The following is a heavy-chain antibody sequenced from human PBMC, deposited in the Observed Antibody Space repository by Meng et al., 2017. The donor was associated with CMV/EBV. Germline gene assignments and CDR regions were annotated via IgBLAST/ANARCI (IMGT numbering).Heavy chain of an antibody. CDR3: ARAKVEEDPPWFDP. Sequence: GSLRLSCTVSGGSISSSSYYWGWIRQPPGKGLEWIGSIYYSGSTYYNPSLKSRVTISVDTSKNQFSLKLSSVTAADTAVYYCARAKVEEDPPWFDPWGQGTLVTVSS. J-gene: IGHJ5*02. CDR1: GGSISSSSYY. CDR2: IYYSGST. D-gene: IGHD2-15*01. V-gene: IGHV4-39*07.